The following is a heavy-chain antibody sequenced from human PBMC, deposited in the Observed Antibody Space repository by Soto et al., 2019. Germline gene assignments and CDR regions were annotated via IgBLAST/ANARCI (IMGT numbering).Heavy chain of an antibody. CDR2: IYNTGNT. V-gene: IGHV3-53*02. CDR1: GFVVSDNY. J-gene: IGHJ3*01. CDR3: ATETHGYSNRWPS. Sequence: EVQLVETGGGLTQPGGSLKLSCSASGFVVSDNYMTWVRQAPGKGLQWVSVIYNTGNTYYADSVKGRFTVSRDSSRNALVLQMNNLTTDDTAVYYCATETHGYSNRWPSWGQGTRVTVSS. D-gene: IGHD1-26*01.